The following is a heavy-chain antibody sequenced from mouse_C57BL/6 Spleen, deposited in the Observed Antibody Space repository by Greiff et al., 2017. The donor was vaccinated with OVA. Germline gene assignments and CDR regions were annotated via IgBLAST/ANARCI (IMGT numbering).Heavy chain of an antibody. D-gene: IGHD1-1*01. CDR2: INPSNGGT. V-gene: IGHV1-53*01. J-gene: IGHJ2*01. Sequence: QVQLQQPGTELVKPGASVKLSCKASGYTFTSYWMHWVKQRPGQGLEWIGNINPSNGGTNYNEKFKSKATLTVDKSSSTAYMQLSSLTSEDSAVYYSARSIFITTEYYFDYWGQGTTLTVSS. CDR1: GYTFTSYW. CDR3: ARSIFITTEYYFDY.